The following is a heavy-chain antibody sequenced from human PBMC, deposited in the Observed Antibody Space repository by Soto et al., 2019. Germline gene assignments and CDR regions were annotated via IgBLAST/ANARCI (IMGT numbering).Heavy chain of an antibody. J-gene: IGHJ4*02. Sequence: GESLKISCKGSGYSFTSYWINWVRQMPGKGLEWMGRIDPSDSYTKYSPSFQGHVTISADKSISTAYLQWSSLKASDTAMYYCARDYSGYDFAPDFWGQGTLVTVSS. D-gene: IGHD5-12*01. CDR2: IDPSDSYT. CDR3: ARDYSGYDFAPDF. CDR1: GYSFTSYW. V-gene: IGHV5-10-1*01.